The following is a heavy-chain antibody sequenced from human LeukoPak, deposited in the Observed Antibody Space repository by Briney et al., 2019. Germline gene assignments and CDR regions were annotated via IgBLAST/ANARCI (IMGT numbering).Heavy chain of an antibody. CDR3: ARRKGHYYGGSPYEYSYYYYLDV. V-gene: IGHV3-23*01. CDR2: ISGSGGSA. Sequence: GGSLRLSCKASGFTFSIYAMTWVRQAPGKGLEWVSDISGSGGSADYADSVKGRFTISRDNWKNTVYLQMNSLRAEDTATYYCARRKGHYYGGSPYEYSYYYYLDVWGKGTTVTVSS. J-gene: IGHJ6*03. D-gene: IGHD3-22*01. CDR1: GFTFSIYA.